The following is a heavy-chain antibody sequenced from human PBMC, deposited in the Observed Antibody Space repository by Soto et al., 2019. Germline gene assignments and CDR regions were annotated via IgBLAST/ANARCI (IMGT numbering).Heavy chain of an antibody. Sequence: QVQLVQSATEVKKPGSSVKVSCQASGGTFNSYGISWVRRAPGQGLVWMGAILPVFDTISSGQRFRGRVSITADEVTTTAYMELSGLRSDDTAIYYCSTAGFRGTSIQQCEFWGQGTLVTVST. D-gene: IGHD3-10*01. CDR3: STAGFRGTSIQQCEF. V-gene: IGHV1-69*01. CDR1: GGTFNSYG. CDR2: ILPVFDTI. J-gene: IGHJ4*02.